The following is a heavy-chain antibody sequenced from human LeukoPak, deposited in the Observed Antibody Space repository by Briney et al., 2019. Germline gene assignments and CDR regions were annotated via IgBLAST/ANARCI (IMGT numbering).Heavy chain of an antibody. V-gene: IGHV4-39*01. CDR2: MYHNGST. CDR1: GGSISSSSYY. CDR3: ARHPSGRMWLQQGGWFDP. Sequence: SETLSLTCTVSGGSISSSSYYWGWIRQPPWKGLEWIGSMYHNGSTYYNPSLKSRVTISVDTSKNQFSLKLTSVTAADTAVYYCARHPSGRMWLQQGGWFDPWGQGTLVTVSS. D-gene: IGHD5-24*01. J-gene: IGHJ5*02.